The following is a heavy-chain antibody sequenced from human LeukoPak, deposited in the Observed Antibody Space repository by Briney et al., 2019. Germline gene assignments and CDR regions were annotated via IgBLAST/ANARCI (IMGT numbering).Heavy chain of an antibody. CDR2: ISYDGSNK. V-gene: IGHV3-30*18. J-gene: IGHJ6*03. D-gene: IGHD3-16*02. Sequence: GGSLRLSCAASGFTFSSYSMNWVRQAPGKGLEWVAVISYDGSNKYYADSVKGRFTISRDNSKNTLYLQMNSLRAEDTAVYYCAKPYDYVWGSYPPMDVWGKGTTVTVSS. CDR3: AKPYDYVWGSYPPMDV. CDR1: GFTFSSYS.